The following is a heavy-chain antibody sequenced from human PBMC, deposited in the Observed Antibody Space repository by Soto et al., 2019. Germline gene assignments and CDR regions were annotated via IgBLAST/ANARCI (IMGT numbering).Heavy chain of an antibody. CDR2: IAPGNGNT. CDR3: AKGSRMWTPDY. Sequence: ASVKVSCKASGYTFTDSAIHWVRQAPGQSLELLGWIAPGNGNTKYSQKFQGRVTITRDTSAATAYMELSSLRSEDTAVYYCAKGSRMWTPDYWGQGTLVTVSS. J-gene: IGHJ4*02. CDR1: GYTFTDSA. V-gene: IGHV1-3*01. D-gene: IGHD2-21*01.